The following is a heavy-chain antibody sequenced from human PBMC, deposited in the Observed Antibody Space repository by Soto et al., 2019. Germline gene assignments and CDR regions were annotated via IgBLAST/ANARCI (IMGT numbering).Heavy chain of an antibody. V-gene: IGHV3-74*01. J-gene: IGHJ4*02. CDR2: INGDGSST. Sequence: EVQLVESGGGLIQPGGSLRLSCAASGFTFSNYWMHWVRQAPGKGLVWVSRINGDGSSTFYADSVKGRFTISRDNAKNTLHLQMNSLRVEDTALYYCASARSGVLFDYWGQGTLVTVSS. CDR3: ASARSGVLFDY. D-gene: IGHD3-3*01. CDR1: GFTFSNYW.